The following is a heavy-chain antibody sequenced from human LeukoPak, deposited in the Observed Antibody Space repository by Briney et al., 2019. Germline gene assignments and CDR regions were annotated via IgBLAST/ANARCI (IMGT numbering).Heavy chain of an antibody. Sequence: SETLSLACTVSGGSISSSSYYWSWIRQPAGKGVEWIGRIYTSGSTNYNPSLKSRVTMSVDTSKNQFSLKLSSVTAADTAVYYCARGGKTAFDYWGQGTLVTVSS. CDR2: IYTSGST. D-gene: IGHD3-16*01. CDR1: GGSISSSSYY. V-gene: IGHV4-61*02. CDR3: ARGGKTAFDY. J-gene: IGHJ4*02.